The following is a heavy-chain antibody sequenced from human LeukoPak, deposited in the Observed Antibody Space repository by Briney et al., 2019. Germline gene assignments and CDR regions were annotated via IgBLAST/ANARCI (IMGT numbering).Heavy chain of an antibody. J-gene: IGHJ4*02. V-gene: IGHV4-59*01. D-gene: IGHD1-26*01. CDR3: VRDRELHY. Sequence: AETLSLTCTVSGGSISIYYWSWIRQPPGKGLEWIGYVYNSENTNYNPSLMSRATISADTSKNQFSLKLNSVTAADTALYYCVRDRELHYWGQGILVTVSS. CDR2: VYNSENT. CDR1: GGSISIYY.